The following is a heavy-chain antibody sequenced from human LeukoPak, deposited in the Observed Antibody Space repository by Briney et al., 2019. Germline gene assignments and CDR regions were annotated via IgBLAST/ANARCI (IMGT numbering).Heavy chain of an antibody. V-gene: IGHV3-48*03. Sequence: GGSLRLSCAASGFTFSSYEMNWVRQAPGKGLEWVSYISSSGSTIYYADSVKGRFTISRDNDKNSLYLQMNSLRAEDTAVYYCARVLVGATDYWGQGTLVTVSS. CDR1: GFTFSSYE. D-gene: IGHD1-26*01. J-gene: IGHJ4*02. CDR2: ISSSGSTI. CDR3: ARVLVGATDY.